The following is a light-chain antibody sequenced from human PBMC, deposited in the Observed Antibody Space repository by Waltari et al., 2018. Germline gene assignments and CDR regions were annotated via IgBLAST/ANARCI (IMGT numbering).Light chain of an antibody. J-gene: IGLJ1*01. CDR2: EGS. CDR1: SSDVGSYNL. V-gene: IGLV2-23*01. CDR3: CSYAGNSIYV. Sequence: QSALTQPASVSGSPGQSITLSCTGTSSDVGSYNLVSWNHPHPSKATKLMIFEGSQRPAGVSNRFSGSKSGNTASLTISGLQAEDEADYHCCSYAGNSIYVFGTGTKVTVL.